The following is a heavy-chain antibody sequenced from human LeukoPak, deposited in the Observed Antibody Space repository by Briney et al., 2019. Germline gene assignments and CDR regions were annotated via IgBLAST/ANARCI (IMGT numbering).Heavy chain of an antibody. Sequence: PSETLSLTCAVYGGSFSGYYWSWIRQPPGKGLEWIGEINHSGSTNYNPSLKSRVTISVDTSKNQFSLKLSSVTAADTAVYYCARHGGERWLQSAGPCWFDPWGQGTLVTVSS. CDR2: INHSGST. D-gene: IGHD5-24*01. V-gene: IGHV4-34*01. CDR3: ARHGGERWLQSAGPCWFDP. CDR1: GGSFSGYY. J-gene: IGHJ5*02.